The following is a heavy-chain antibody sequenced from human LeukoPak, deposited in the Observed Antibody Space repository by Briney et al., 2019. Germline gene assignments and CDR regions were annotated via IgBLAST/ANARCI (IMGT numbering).Heavy chain of an antibody. Sequence: GGSLRLSCAASGFTFSSYSMNWVREAPGKGLEWVSSISSSRSYIYYADSVKGRFTISRDNAKNSLYLQMNSLRAEDTAVYYCARDSSNYERWFDPWGQGTLVTVSS. V-gene: IGHV3-21*01. J-gene: IGHJ5*02. CDR1: GFTFSSYS. CDR3: ARDSSNYERWFDP. D-gene: IGHD4-11*01. CDR2: ISSSRSYI.